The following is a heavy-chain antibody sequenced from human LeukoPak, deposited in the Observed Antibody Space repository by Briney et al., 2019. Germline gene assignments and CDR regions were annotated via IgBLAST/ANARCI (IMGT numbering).Heavy chain of an antibody. CDR2: IYHSGST. J-gene: IGHJ4*02. D-gene: IGHD3-22*01. CDR3: ARHHRLYYYDSSGYYVDY. CDR1: GYSISSGYY. V-gene: IGHV4-38-2*01. Sequence: SETLSLTCAVSGYSISSGYYWGWIRQPPGKGLEWIGSIYHSGSTYYNPSLKSRVTISVDTSKNQLSLKLSSVTAADTAVYYCARHHRLYYYDSSGYYVDYWGQGTLVTVSS.